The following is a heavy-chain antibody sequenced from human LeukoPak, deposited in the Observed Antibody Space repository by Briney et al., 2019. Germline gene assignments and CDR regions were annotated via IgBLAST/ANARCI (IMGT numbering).Heavy chain of an antibody. CDR2: IIPIFGTA. V-gene: IGHV1-69*05. Sequence: SVKVSCKASGYTFTSYGISWVRQAPGQGLEWMGGIIPIFGTANYAQKFQGRVTITTDESTSTAYMELSTLRSEDTAVYYCARGGRPTDYWGQGTLVTVSS. CDR3: ARGGRPTDY. CDR1: GYTFTSYG. J-gene: IGHJ4*02.